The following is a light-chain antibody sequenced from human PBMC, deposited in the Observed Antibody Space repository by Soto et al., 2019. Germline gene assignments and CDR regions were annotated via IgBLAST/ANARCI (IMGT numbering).Light chain of an antibody. CDR3: QQNYRTPPT. J-gene: IGKJ4*01. CDR2: GAA. Sequence: RSTITFRAGQSILNYLSWYQLKPGKAPRLLMYGAASLQSGVPSRFSGSGSGTDFTLTISGLLPEDFATYYCQQNYRTPPTFGGGTKVDIK. CDR1: QSILNY. V-gene: IGKV1-39*01.